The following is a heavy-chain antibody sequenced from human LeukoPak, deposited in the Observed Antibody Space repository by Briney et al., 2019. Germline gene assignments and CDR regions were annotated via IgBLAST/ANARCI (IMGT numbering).Heavy chain of an antibody. D-gene: IGHD2-2*01. Sequence: GASVKVSCKGYGYTFTNFGITWVRQAPGQGLEWMGWISAYNGYTNYAQKLQGRVTMTTETSTSTVYMELRSLRFDDTAVYYCARDEGIVTVPGTHDYWGQGTLVTVSS. J-gene: IGHJ4*02. V-gene: IGHV1-18*01. CDR1: GYTFTNFG. CDR2: ISAYNGYT. CDR3: ARDEGIVTVPGTHDY.